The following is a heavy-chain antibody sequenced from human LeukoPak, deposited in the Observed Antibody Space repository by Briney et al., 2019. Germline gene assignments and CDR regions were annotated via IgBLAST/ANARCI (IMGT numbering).Heavy chain of an antibody. V-gene: IGHV3-33*07. CDR2: IWFDGSST. D-gene: IGHD2-21*02. Sequence: GGSLRPSCAASGFTFSRFGMYWVRQAPGKGLEWEAVIWFDGSSTYYADSVKGRFTISRDNSKNMLYLQMNSLRVEDTGVYFCARDSAPYCGGDCYFDYWGHGTLVTVSS. J-gene: IGHJ4*01. CDR1: GFTFSRFG. CDR3: ARDSAPYCGGDCYFDY.